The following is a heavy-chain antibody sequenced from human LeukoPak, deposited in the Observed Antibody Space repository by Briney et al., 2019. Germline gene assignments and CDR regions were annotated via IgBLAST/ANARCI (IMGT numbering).Heavy chain of an antibody. CDR1: GFTFSTFD. J-gene: IGHJ4*02. D-gene: IGHD5-18*01. CDR2: ICSSGATT. V-gene: IGHV3-48*03. CDR3: ARARGYSYGILDQ. Sequence: GGSLRLSCASSGFTFSTFDMNWVRQAPGKGLEWVSFICSSGATTSYADSVEGRFTVSRDNAKNSLYLQMNSLRTEDTALYYCARARGYSYGILDQWGQGTLVTVSS.